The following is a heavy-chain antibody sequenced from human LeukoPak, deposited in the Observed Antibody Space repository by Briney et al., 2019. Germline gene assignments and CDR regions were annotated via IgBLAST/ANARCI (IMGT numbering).Heavy chain of an antibody. Sequence: SETLSLTCSVSGGSVSSSSYYWGWIRQPPGKGLEWIGSLYYSGSTYYNPSLKSRVTISVDTSKNQFSLKLSSVTAADTAVYYCARVSWPGRGSRFDPWGQGTLVTVSS. CDR1: GGSVSSSSYY. D-gene: IGHD3-16*01. J-gene: IGHJ5*02. V-gene: IGHV4-39*07. CDR3: ARVSWPGRGSRFDP. CDR2: LYYSGST.